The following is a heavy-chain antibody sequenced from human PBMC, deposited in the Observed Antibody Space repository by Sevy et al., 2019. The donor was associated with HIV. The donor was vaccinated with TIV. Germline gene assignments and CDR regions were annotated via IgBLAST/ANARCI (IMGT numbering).Heavy chain of an antibody. CDR1: GFTFRTFW. CDR3: ARYIGGRPRGYYFDS. J-gene: IGHJ4*02. Sequence: GGSLRLSCAASGFTFRTFWMSWVRQAPGKGLEWVAHIKQDGTEKYHVDSVKGRFTIARDNANNSLNLLMNSLGADETAVYYCARYIGGRPRGYYFDSWGQGTLVTVSS. D-gene: IGHD6-6*01. V-gene: IGHV3-7*01. CDR2: IKQDGTEK.